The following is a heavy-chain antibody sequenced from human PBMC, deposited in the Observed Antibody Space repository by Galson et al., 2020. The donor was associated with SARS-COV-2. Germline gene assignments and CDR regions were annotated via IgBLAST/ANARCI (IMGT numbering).Heavy chain of an antibody. D-gene: IGHD3-22*01. Sequence: ASETLSLTCSVSGGSISGSYYYWGWIRQPPGKGLEWIGSISYSGRTYYNPSLKSRVTMSVDTSKNQFSLKLSSVTAADSAVYYCARLIVVIISGDNWFDPWGQGTLVTVSS. V-gene: IGHV4-39*07. J-gene: IGHJ5*02. CDR2: ISYSGRT. CDR3: ARLIVVIISGDNWFDP. CDR1: GGSISGSYYY.